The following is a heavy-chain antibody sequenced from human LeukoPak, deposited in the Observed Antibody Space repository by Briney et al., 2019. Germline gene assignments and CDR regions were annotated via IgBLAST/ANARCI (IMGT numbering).Heavy chain of an antibody. V-gene: IGHV1-46*01. D-gene: IGHD3-10*01. CDR2: INPSGGST. J-gene: IGHJ4*02. CDR3: ARDLGHGEFYYFDY. CDR1: GYTFTSYY. Sequence: ASVKVSCKASGYTFTSYYMHWVRQAPGQGLEWMGIINPSGGSTSCAQRFQGRVTMTRDMSTSTVYMELSSLRSEDTAVYYCARDLGHGEFYYFDYWGQGTLVTVSS.